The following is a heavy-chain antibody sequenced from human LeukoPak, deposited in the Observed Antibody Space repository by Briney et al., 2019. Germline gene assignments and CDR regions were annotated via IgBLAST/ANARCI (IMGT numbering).Heavy chain of an antibody. CDR3: ARAYSSSWYLNWFDP. V-gene: IGHV4-38-2*02. CDR1: GYSISSGYY. Sequence: SETLSLTCTVSGYSISSGYYWGWIRQPPGKGLEWIGNIYHSGSTYYNPSLKSRVTISIDTSKNQYSLKLSSVTAADTATYYCARAYSSSWYLNWFDPWGQGTLVTVSS. CDR2: IYHSGST. D-gene: IGHD6-13*01. J-gene: IGHJ5*02.